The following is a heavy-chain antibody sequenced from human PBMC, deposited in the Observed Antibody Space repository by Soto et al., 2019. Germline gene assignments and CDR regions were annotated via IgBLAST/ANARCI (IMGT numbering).Heavy chain of an antibody. CDR3: ARPLYSYYYVIIGYPSNSFDP. CDR2: IYYSGST. V-gene: IGHV4-39*01. CDR1: GGSISSSSYY. Sequence: ASETLSLTCAVSGGSISSSSYYWGWIRQPPGKGLEWIGSIYYSGSTYYNPSLKSRVTISVDTSKNQFTLKLSSVTAADTAEYCCARPLYSYYYVIIGYPSNSFDPCGQGTLVTVSS. J-gene: IGHJ5*02. D-gene: IGHD3-22*01.